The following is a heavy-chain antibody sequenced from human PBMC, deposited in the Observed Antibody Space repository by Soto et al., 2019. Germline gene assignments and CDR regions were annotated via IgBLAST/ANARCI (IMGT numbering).Heavy chain of an antibody. Sequence: QVQLVESGGDVVRPGTSLRLSCAATGFSFSAHGMHWVRQAPGKGLEWLAVINDGSEEGYVDSVRGRFTISRDNARNILYLQMDNLRAEDSALYYCARDDLFVDNGLDHWGQGTLVTVSS. V-gene: IGHV3-33*01. CDR2: INDGSEE. CDR3: ARDDLFVDNGLDH. CDR1: GFSFSAHG. D-gene: IGHD1-1*01. J-gene: IGHJ4*02.